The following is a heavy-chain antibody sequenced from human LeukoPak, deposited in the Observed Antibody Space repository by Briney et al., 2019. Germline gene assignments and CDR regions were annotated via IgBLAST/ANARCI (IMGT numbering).Heavy chain of an antibody. CDR2: ISSSGSTI. J-gene: IGHJ4*02. CDR1: GFTFSDYY. Sequence: GGSLRLSCAASGFTFSDYYMSWIRQAPGKGLEWVSYISSSGSTIYYADSVKGRFTISRDNSKNSLYLQMNSLRTEDTALYYCAKDIDASGYSSSWYPDYWGQGTLVTVSS. D-gene: IGHD6-13*01. CDR3: AKDIDASGYSSSWYPDY. V-gene: IGHV3-11*01.